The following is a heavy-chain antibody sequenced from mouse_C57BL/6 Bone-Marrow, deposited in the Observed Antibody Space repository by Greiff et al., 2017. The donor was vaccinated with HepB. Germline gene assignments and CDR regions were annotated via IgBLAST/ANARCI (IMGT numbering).Heavy chain of an antibody. J-gene: IGHJ2*01. Sequence: VQVVESDAELVKPGASVKISCKVSGYTFTDHTIHWMKQRPEQGLEWIGYIYPRDGSTKYNEKFKGKATLTADKSSSTAYMQLNSLTSEDSAVYFCAGALCCGSSDFDGWGQGTTLTVSS. CDR2: IYPRDGST. CDR3: AGALCCGSSDFDG. CDR1: GYTFTDHT. D-gene: IGHD1-1*01. V-gene: IGHV1-78*01.